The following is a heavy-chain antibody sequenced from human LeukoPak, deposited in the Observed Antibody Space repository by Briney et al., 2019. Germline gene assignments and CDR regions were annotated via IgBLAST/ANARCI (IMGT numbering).Heavy chain of an antibody. D-gene: IGHD3-22*01. CDR3: ARDPIRITMIVVPRWAFDI. CDR1: GGSISSSSYY. J-gene: IGHJ3*02. CDR2: IYYSGST. Sequence: SETLSLTCTVSGGSISSSSYYWGWIRQPPGKGLEWIGSIYYSGSTYYNPSLKSRVTISVDTSKNQFSLKLSSVTAADTAVYYSARDPIRITMIVVPRWAFDIWGQGTMVTVSS. V-gene: IGHV4-39*07.